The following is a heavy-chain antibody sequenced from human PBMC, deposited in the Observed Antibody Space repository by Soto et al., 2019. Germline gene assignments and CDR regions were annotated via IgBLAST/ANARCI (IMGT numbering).Heavy chain of an antibody. CDR2: IYHSGST. D-gene: IGHD3-16*01. V-gene: IGHV4-4*02. CDR1: GGSISSSHW. CDR3: ASSGGGEDY. J-gene: IGHJ4*02. Sequence: QVQLQESGPGLVKPSGTLSLSCAVSGGSISSSHWWTWVRQPPGKGLEWIGEIYHSGSTNYNPSLKSRATLSVDTSRNQFSLNLSSGNAADTAVYYCASSGGGEDYWGQGILVTVSS.